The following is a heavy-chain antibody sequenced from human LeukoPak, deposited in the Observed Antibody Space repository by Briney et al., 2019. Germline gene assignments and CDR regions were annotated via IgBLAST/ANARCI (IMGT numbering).Heavy chain of an antibody. CDR3: ARLNAYSSGWYVDY. V-gene: IGHV4-59*01. CDR1: GGSISSYY. Sequence: SETLSLTCTVSGGSISSYYWSWIRQPPGKGLEWIGYIYYGGSTNYNPSLKGRVTISVDTSKNQFSLKLSSVTAADTAVYYCARLNAYSSGWYVDYWGQGTLVTVSS. D-gene: IGHD6-19*01. J-gene: IGHJ4*02. CDR2: IYYGGST.